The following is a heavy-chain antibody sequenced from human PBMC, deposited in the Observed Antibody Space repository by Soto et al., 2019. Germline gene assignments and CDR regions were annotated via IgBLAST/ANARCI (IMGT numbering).Heavy chain of an antibody. J-gene: IGHJ6*02. D-gene: IGHD6-19*01. Sequence: LRLSWAASGFTFSSYAMSWVRQAPGKGLEWVSAISGSGGSTYYADSVKGRFTISRDNSKKTLSLQTNSLRAEDTAVYYCPNLGPVAPGYYYYGMDVWGQGTTVTVSS. CDR2: ISGSGGST. V-gene: IGHV3-23*01. CDR3: PNLGPVAPGYYYYGMDV. CDR1: GFTFSSYA.